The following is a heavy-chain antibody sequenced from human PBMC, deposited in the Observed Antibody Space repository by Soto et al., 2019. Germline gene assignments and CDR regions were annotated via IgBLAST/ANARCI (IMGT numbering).Heavy chain of an antibody. V-gene: IGHV3-23*01. CDR1: GFTFSSYA. CDR2: ISGGGSTT. D-gene: IGHD6-13*01. J-gene: IGHJ1*01. CDR3: ARDQAAGGTISRYFQD. Sequence: EVQLLESGGGLVQPEGSLRLSCEASGFTFSSYAMSWVRQAPGKGLEWVSGISGGGSTTYYADSVKGRFTISRDNSKNPQYLQVNSLRAEDTAVYYCARDQAAGGTISRYFQDWGQGTLVTVSS.